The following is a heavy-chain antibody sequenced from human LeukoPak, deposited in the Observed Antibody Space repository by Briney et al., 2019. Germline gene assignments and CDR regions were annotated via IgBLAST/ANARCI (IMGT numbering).Heavy chain of an antibody. CDR1: GYTFTSYG. D-gene: IGHD5-18*01. CDR2: ISAYNGNT. J-gene: IGHJ4*02. CDR3: ARAYSYGTLTLYY. V-gene: IGHV1-18*01. Sequence: GASVKLSCTASGYTFTSYGISWVRQAPGQGLEWRGWISAYNGNTTYAKKLQGRVTMTTDTSTSTGYRELRSLRSDDTAVYYCARAYSYGTLTLYYWGEGTLVTVSS.